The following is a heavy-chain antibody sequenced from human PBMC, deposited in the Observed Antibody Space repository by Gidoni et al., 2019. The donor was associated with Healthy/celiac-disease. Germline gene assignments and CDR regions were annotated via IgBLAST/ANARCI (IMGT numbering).Heavy chain of an antibody. CDR1: GGSISSYS. V-gene: IGHV4-59*08. CDR2: IYYSGST. Sequence: QVQLQESGPGLVKPSEPLTLTCTVAGGSISSYSWSWIRQPPGKGLEWIGYIYYSGSTNYNPSLKSRVTISVDTSKNQFSLKLSSVTAADTAVYYCARQGEQQAKYYFDYWGQGTLVTVSS. D-gene: IGHD6-13*01. CDR3: ARQGEQQAKYYFDY. J-gene: IGHJ4*02.